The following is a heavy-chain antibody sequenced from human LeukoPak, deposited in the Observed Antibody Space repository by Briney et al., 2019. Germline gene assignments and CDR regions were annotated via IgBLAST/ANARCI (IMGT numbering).Heavy chain of an antibody. CDR2: ISGSGDTT. CDR3: AKDRLGAMLYFDY. CDR1: GGSFSGYY. J-gene: IGHJ4*02. Sequence: ETLSLTCAVYGGSFSGYYWSWVRQAPGKGLDWVSAISGSGDTTYFPDPVKGRFTISRDNSKNTLYLQMNSLRAEDTAVYYCAKDRLGAMLYFDYWGQGTLVTVSS. D-gene: IGHD1-26*01. V-gene: IGHV3-23*01.